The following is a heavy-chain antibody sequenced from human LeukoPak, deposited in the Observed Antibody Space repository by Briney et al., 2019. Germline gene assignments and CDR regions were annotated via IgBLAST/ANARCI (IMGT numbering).Heavy chain of an antibody. D-gene: IGHD2-15*01. CDR2: LSGSGGST. V-gene: IGHV3-23*01. J-gene: IGHJ4*02. CDR1: GFTFSSYA. CDR3: AKGYCSGGSCYPGGFDY. Sequence: GGSLRLSCAASGFTFSSYAMSWVRQAPGKGLEWVSTLSGSGGSTYYADSVKGRFTISRDNSKNTLYLQMDSLRAEDTAVYYCAKGYCSGGSCYPGGFDYWGQGTLVTVSS.